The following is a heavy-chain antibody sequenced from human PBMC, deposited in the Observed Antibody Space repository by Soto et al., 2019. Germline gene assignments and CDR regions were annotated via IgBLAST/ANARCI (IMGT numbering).Heavy chain of an antibody. CDR1: GFTFDDYT. CDR3: AKDIAGYSSSWEFDY. D-gene: IGHD6-13*01. CDR2: ISWDGGST. Sequence: GGSLRLSCAASGFTFDDYTMHWVRQAPGKGLEWVSLISWDGGSTYYADSVKGRFTISRDNSKNSLYLQMNSLRTEDTALYYCAKDIAGYSSSWEFDYWGQGTLVTVSS. J-gene: IGHJ4*02. V-gene: IGHV3-43*01.